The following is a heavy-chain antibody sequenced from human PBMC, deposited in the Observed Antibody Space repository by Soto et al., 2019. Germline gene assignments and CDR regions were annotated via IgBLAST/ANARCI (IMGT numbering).Heavy chain of an antibody. J-gene: IGHJ4*02. D-gene: IGHD3-22*01. V-gene: IGHV1-3*01. CDR2: INAGNGNT. Sequence: ASVKVSCKASGYTFSSYAMHWVRQAPGQRHERMGWINAGNGNTKYSQKFQGRVTITRDTSASTAYMELSSLRSEDTAMYYCARSSGYYSLEYWGQGTLVTVSS. CDR3: ARSSGYYSLEY. CDR1: GYTFSSYA.